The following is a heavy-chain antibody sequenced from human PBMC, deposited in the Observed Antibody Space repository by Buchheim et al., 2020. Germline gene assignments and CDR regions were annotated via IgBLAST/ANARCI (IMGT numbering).Heavy chain of an antibody. CDR1: GFTFSSYA. CDR3: AKGGYYDLLTGYYPPVDY. J-gene: IGHJ4*02. D-gene: IGHD3-9*01. CDR2: ISGSGGST. Sequence: EVQLLESGGGLVQPGGSLRLSCAASGFTFSSYAMSWVRQVPGKGLEWVSAISGSGGSTYYADSVKGRFTISRDNSKNTLYLQMNSLRAEDTAVYYCAKGGYYDLLTGYYPPVDYWGQGTL. V-gene: IGHV3-23*01.